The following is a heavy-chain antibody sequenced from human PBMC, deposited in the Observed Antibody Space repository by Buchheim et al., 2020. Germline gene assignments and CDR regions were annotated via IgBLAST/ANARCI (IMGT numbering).Heavy chain of an antibody. Sequence: QVQLVESGGGVVQPGRSLRLSCAASGFTFSSYGMRWVRQAPGKGLEWVAVISYDGSNKYYADSVKGRFTISRDNSKNKPNLQMNSLRAEDTAVYYCAKQEREWCMLFWGQGTL. J-gene: IGHJ4*02. CDR3: AKQEREWCMLF. V-gene: IGHV3-30*18. CDR1: GFTFSSYG. D-gene: IGHD2-8*01. CDR2: ISYDGSNK.